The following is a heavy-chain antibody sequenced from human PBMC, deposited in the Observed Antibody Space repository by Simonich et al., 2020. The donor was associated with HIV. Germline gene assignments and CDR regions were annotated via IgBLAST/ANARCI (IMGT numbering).Heavy chain of an antibody. V-gene: IGHV3-21*01. J-gene: IGHJ4*02. Sequence: EVQLVESGGGLVKPGGSLRLSCAASVFTFSSYSMNWVGQAPGKGLECVSSINSSSSYIYYADSVKGRFTISRDNAKNSLYLQMNSLRAEDTAVYYCARDGRKGSSTSCSDYWGQGTLVTVSS. CDR2: INSSSSYI. CDR1: VFTFSSYS. D-gene: IGHD2-2*01. CDR3: ARDGRKGSSTSCSDY.